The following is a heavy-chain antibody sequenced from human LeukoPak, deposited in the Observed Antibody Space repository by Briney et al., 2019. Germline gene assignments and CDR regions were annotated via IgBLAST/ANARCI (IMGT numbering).Heavy chain of an antibody. CDR1: GGSISSSSYY. D-gene: IGHD3-10*01. CDR3: IRGFGSGSYYNVFGSWFDP. V-gene: IGHV4-39*01. CDR2: IYYSGST. Sequence: SETLSLTCTVSGGSISSSSYYWGWIRQPPGKGLEWIGSIYYSGSTYYNPSLKSRVTISVDTSTNQFSLKLSSVTAADTAVYYCIRGFGSGSYYNVFGSWFDPWGQGTLVTVSS. J-gene: IGHJ5*02.